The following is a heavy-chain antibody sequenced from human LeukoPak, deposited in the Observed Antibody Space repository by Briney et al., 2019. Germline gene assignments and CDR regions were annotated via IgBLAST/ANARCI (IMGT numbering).Heavy chain of an antibody. CDR1: GFTFSTYF. D-gene: IGHD6-13*01. V-gene: IGHV3-7*01. J-gene: IGHJ4*02. CDR3: VAADGMIVY. CDR2: IKQDGSEI. Sequence: GGSLRLSCAASGFTFSTYFMSWIRQAPGKGLDWVANIKQDGSEISYVDSVKGRFTISRDNAKNSLYLQMNSLRAEDTAVYYCVAADGMIVYWGQGILVTVSS.